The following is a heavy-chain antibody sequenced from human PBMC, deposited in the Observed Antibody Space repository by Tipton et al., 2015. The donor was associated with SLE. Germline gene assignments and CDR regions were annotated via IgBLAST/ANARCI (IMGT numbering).Heavy chain of an antibody. Sequence: LRLSCTVSGGSISSYYWSWIRQPPGKGLEWIGYIYYSGSTNYNPSLKSRVTISVDTSKNQFSLKLSSVTAADTAVYYCARDRYYGSGSLGSNYYYMDVGGKGTTVSVSS. CDR3: ARDRYYGSGSLGSNYYYMDV. V-gene: IGHV4-59*01. D-gene: IGHD3-10*01. J-gene: IGHJ6*03. CDR1: GGSISSYY. CDR2: IYYSGST.